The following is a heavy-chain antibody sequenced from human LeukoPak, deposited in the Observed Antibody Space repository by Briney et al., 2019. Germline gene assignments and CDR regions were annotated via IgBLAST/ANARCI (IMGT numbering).Heavy chain of an antibody. Sequence: PSETLSLTCTVSGGSISGSSQYWGWIRQPPGKGLEWIGSIYYSGTTYYNPSLRSRVTISVDTSKNQFSLKLTSVTAADTAVHYCARIIGDSDSRGYYSEYFRYWGQGTMVTVAS. CDR2: IYYSGTT. V-gene: IGHV4-39*01. CDR1: GGSISGSSQY. J-gene: IGHJ1*01. CDR3: ARIIGDSDSRGYYSEYFRY. D-gene: IGHD3-22*01.